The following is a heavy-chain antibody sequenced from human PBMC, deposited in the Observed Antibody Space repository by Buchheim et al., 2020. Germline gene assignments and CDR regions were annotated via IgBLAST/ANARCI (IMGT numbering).Heavy chain of an antibody. CDR2: IYYSGST. J-gene: IGHJ4*02. Sequence: VQLQESGPGLVKPSETLSLTCTVSGGSVSSGSYYWSWIRPPPGKGLEWSGYIYYSGSTNYNPSLKSRVTTSVDTSKNQFSLKLSSVTAADTAVYYCAISGSYKGTLTFDYWGQGTL. CDR1: GGSVSSGSYY. CDR3: AISGSYKGTLTFDY. V-gene: IGHV4-61*01. D-gene: IGHD1-26*01.